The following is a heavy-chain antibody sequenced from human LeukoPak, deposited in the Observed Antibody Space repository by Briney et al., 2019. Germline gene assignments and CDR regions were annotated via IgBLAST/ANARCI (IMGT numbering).Heavy chain of an antibody. J-gene: IGHJ4*02. Sequence: RWASAKVSCKASGGTFSSYAISWVRQAPGQGLEWMGGIIPIFGTANYAQKFQGRVTITTDESTSTAYMELSSLRSEDTAVYYCARASRYCSGGSCYSAFDYWGQGTLVTVSS. CDR1: GGTFSSYA. V-gene: IGHV1-69*05. D-gene: IGHD2-15*01. CDR2: IIPIFGTA. CDR3: ARASRYCSGGSCYSAFDY.